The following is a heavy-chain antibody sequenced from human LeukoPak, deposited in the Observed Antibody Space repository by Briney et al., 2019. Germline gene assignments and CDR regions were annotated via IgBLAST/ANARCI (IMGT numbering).Heavy chain of an antibody. Sequence: PDTLSPTCAAEGGSFSSYYWSWKRQPPGKVLEWIGEINHSGSTNYNPSLKSRVTISVDTSKNQFSLKLSSVTAVDTAVYYCARRRYYYGSGSYPYWGQGTLVTVSS. CDR2: INHSGST. CDR3: ARRRYYYGSGSYPY. V-gene: IGHV4-34*01. D-gene: IGHD3-10*01. J-gene: IGHJ4*02. CDR1: GGSFSSYY.